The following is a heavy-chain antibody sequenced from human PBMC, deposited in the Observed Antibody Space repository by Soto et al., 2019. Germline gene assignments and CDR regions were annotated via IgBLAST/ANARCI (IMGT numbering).Heavy chain of an antibody. D-gene: IGHD3-3*01. CDR3: ARDPAFYDFWSGYKGYYFDY. CDR1: GYPFTGYY. Sequence: GGSGKVYFKASGYPFTGYYMHWVRQAPGQGLEWMGWINPNSGGTNYAHKFQGRVTMTRDTSISTAYMELSRLRSDDTAVYYCARDPAFYDFWSGYKGYYFDYWGQGTLVTVS. CDR2: INPNSGGT. V-gene: IGHV1-2*07. J-gene: IGHJ4*02.